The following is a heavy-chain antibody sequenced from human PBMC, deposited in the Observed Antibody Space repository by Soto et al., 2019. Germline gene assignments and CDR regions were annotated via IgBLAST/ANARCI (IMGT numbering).Heavy chain of an antibody. CDR1: GGTFSSYT. D-gene: IGHD5-18*01. Sequence: GASVKVSCKASGGTFSSYTISWVRQAPGQGLEWMGRIIPILGIANYAQKFQGRVTITADKSTSTGYMELSSLRSEDTAVYYCAREVDTAMNNWFDPWGQGTLVTVSS. CDR3: AREVDTAMNNWFDP. J-gene: IGHJ5*02. CDR2: IIPILGIA. V-gene: IGHV1-69*04.